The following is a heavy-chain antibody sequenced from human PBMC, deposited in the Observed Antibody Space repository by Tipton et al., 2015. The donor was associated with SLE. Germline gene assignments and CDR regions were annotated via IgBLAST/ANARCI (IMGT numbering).Heavy chain of an antibody. V-gene: IGHV4-38-2*02. J-gene: IGHJ4*02. CDR3: APEPYCTNGVCSPPGY. CDR2: INHSGST. D-gene: IGHD2-8*01. CDR1: GYSISSGYY. Sequence: TLSLTCTVSGYSISSGYYWSWIRQPPGKGLEWIGEINHSGSTNYNPSLKSRVTTSVDTSKNQFSLKLSSVTAADTAVYYCAPEPYCTNGVCSPPGYWGQGTLVTVSS.